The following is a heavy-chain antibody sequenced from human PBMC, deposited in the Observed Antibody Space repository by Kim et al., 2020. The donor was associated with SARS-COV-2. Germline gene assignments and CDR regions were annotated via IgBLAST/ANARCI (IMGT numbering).Heavy chain of an antibody. Sequence: SETLSLTCTVSGGSISSSSYYWGWIRQPPGKGLEWIGSIYYSGSTYYNPSLKSRVTISVDTSKNQFSLKLSSVTAADTAVYYCARHIFGVASDAFDIWGQGTMVTVSS. J-gene: IGHJ3*02. CDR3: ARHIFGVASDAFDI. CDR1: GGSISSSSYY. CDR2: IYYSGST. D-gene: IGHD3-3*02. V-gene: IGHV4-39*01.